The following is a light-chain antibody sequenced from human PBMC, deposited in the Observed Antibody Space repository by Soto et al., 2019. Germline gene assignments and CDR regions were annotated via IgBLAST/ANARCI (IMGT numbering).Light chain of an antibody. Sequence: QSALTQPASVSGSPGQSITISCTGTSSDISGYNFVSWYQQHPGRAPKLLIYEVSNRPSGVSDRFSGSKSGNTASLTISGLQAEDEADYYCNSYISTNTPAFGGGTKVTVL. CDR3: NSYISTNTPA. CDR2: EVS. V-gene: IGLV2-14*01. CDR1: SSDISGYNF. J-gene: IGLJ3*02.